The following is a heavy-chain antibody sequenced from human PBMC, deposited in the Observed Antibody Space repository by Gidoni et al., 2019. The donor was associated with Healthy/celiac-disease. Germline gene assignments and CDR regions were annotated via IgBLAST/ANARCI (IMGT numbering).Heavy chain of an antibody. CDR2: INHSGST. V-gene: IGHV4-34*01. CDR3: ARPGYCSGGSCQSSAFDI. J-gene: IGHJ3*02. Sequence: QVQLQQWGAGLLKPSETLSLTCAVSVGSFSGYYWSWIRQPPGKGLEWIGEINHSGSTNYNPSLKSRVTISVDTSKIQFSLKLSSVTAADTAVYYCARPGYCSGGSCQSSAFDIWGQGTMVTVSS. D-gene: IGHD2-15*01. CDR1: VGSFSGYY.